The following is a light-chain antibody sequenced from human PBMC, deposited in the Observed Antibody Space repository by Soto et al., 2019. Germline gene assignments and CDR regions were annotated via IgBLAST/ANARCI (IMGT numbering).Light chain of an antibody. V-gene: IGLV2-14*03. CDR2: DLT. CDR3: SSYTTSRIRM. Sequence: QSALTQPASVSGSPGQSITISCTGSSSDIGAYNYVSWYQQHPGKAPKLLIYDLTNRPSGVSNRFSASKSGSTASLTIPGLQAEDEADYYCSSYTTSRIRMFGGGTRLTVL. J-gene: IGLJ3*02. CDR1: SSDIGAYNY.